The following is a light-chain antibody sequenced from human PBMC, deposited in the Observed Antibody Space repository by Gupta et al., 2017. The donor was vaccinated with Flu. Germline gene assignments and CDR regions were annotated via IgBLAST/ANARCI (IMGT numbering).Light chain of an antibody. CDR2: SNN. CDR1: SSNIGSNT. V-gene: IGLV1-44*01. CDR3: AAWDDSRNGVV. J-gene: IGLJ2*01. Sequence: SVLPQPPSASGTPAQRVTISCSGSSSNIGSNTVNWYQQLPGTAPKLLIYSNNQRPSGGPDRFSGSKSGTSAALAISGLQEEDEADYYCAAWDDSRNGVVFGGGTKLTVL.